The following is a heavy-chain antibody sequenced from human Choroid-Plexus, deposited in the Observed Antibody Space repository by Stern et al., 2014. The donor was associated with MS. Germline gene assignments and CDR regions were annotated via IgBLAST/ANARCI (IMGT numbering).Heavy chain of an antibody. V-gene: IGHV3-30*18. Sequence: VQLVESGGGVVQPGRPLRLSWVAPGFTFGSCATHWVRRAPGKGLEWVAGVSYDGSNKYYADSVKGRFTISRDNSQNPLYMQMSSLRPEDTAVYYCAKDRQYLTYFFDHWGQGSLVTVSS. CDR1: GFTFGSCA. D-gene: IGHD2/OR15-2a*01. J-gene: IGHJ5*02. CDR3: AKDRQYLTYFFDH. CDR2: VSYDGSNK.